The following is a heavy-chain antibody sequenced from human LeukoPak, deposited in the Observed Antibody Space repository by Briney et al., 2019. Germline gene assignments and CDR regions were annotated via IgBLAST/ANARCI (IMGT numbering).Heavy chain of an antibody. Sequence: PGGSLRLSCAASGFTFSSYAMSRVRQAPGKGLEWVSAISGSGGSTYYADSVKGRFTISRDNSKNTLYLQMNSLRAEDTAVYYCAKVRGGYYKTNPPDYWGQGTLVTVSS. J-gene: IGHJ4*02. V-gene: IGHV3-23*01. CDR1: GFTFSSYA. D-gene: IGHD3-22*01. CDR2: ISGSGGST. CDR3: AKVRGGYYKTNPPDY.